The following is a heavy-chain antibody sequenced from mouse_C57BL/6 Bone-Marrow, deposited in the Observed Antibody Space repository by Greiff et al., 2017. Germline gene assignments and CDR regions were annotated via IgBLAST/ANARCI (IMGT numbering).Heavy chain of an antibody. CDR3: ASAWFAY. V-gene: IGHV1-7*01. CDR1: GYTFTSYW. Sequence: QVQLQQSGAELAKPGASVKLSCKASGYTFTSYWMHWVKQRPGQGLEWIGYINPSSGYTKYNQKFKDKATLTADKPSSTAYMQLSSLTSEDSAVYYCASAWFAYWGQGTLVTVSA. J-gene: IGHJ3*01. CDR2: INPSSGYT.